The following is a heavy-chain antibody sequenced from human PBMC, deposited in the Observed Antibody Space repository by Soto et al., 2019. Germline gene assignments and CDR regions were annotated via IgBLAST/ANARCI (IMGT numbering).Heavy chain of an antibody. CDR2: ISWDGGST. Sequence: EVQLVESGGVVVQPGGSLRLSCAASGFTFDDYAMHWVRQAPGQGLEWVSLISWDGGSTYYADSVKGRFTISRDNSKNSLYLQMNSLRAEDTALYYCAKGVEMAAYYFDYWGQGTLVTVSS. J-gene: IGHJ4*02. D-gene: IGHD2-15*01. CDR3: AKGVEMAAYYFDY. CDR1: GFTFDDYA. V-gene: IGHV3-43D*04.